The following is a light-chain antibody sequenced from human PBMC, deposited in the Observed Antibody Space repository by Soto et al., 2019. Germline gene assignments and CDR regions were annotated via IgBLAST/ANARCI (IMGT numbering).Light chain of an antibody. J-gene: IGLJ2*01. Sequence: QSVLTQPPSASETPGQSVNIPCSGSSSNIGNNHVYWYKQVPGLAPKLLIFRNHQRPSGVSDRFSGSKSGTSASLAISGLQSEDEGDYYCAAWDDSLSGRVVFGGGTKVTVL. CDR1: SSNIGNNH. V-gene: IGLV1-47*01. CDR2: RNH. CDR3: AAWDDSLSGRVV.